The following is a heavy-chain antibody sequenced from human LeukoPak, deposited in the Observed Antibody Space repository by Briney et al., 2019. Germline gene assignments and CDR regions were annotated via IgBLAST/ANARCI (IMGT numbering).Heavy chain of an antibody. CDR1: GFTFSSYA. D-gene: IGHD1-14*01. CDR3: ASENPTGAFDI. Sequence: PGGSLRLPCAASGFTFSSYAMRWVRQAPGKGRGGVAVISYDGSNKYYADSVKGRFTISRDNSKNTLYLQMNSLRAEDTAVYYCASENPTGAFDIWGQGTMVTVSS. CDR2: ISYDGSNK. J-gene: IGHJ3*02. V-gene: IGHV3-30-3*01.